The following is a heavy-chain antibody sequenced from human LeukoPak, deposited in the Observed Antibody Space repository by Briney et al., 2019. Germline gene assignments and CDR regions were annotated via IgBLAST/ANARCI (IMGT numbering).Heavy chain of an antibody. CDR3: ARDRGAGTNDY. CDR2: ISSSGSTI. Sequence: GGSLRLSCAASGFTFSSYEMNWVRRAPGKGLEWVSYISSSGSTIYYADSVKGRFTISRDNAKNSLYLQMNSLRAEDTAVYYCARDRGAGTNDYWGQGTLVTVSS. D-gene: IGHD6-13*01. J-gene: IGHJ4*02. CDR1: GFTFSSYE. V-gene: IGHV3-48*03.